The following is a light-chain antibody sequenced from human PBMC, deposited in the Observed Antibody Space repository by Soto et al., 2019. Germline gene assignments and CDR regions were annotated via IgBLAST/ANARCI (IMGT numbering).Light chain of an antibody. CDR1: QSIAGY. J-gene: IGKJ1*01. CDR3: QQSYSNPRT. CDR2: AAS. Sequence: DIQMTQSPSSLSASLGDRVTITCRASQSIAGYLNWYQQKPGKAPKLLIYAASSLQSGVPSRFSGSGSGTDFTLTISSLQPEDFETYYCQQSYSNPRTFGQGTKVDIK. V-gene: IGKV1-39*01.